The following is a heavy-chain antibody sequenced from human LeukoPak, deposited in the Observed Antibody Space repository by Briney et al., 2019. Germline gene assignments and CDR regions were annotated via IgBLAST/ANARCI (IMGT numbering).Heavy chain of an antibody. CDR3: AKESRIQKLLRDSDS. Sequence: AGTSLRLSCAASGFTFSSYGMHWVRQAPGKGLEWVAVISYDGTDKYYADSVEGRFTISRDNSKNTLYLEMNSLRVEDTAVYYCAKESRIQKLLRDSDSWGQGTLVTVSS. J-gene: IGHJ4*02. D-gene: IGHD5-18*01. V-gene: IGHV3-30*18. CDR1: GFTFSSYG. CDR2: ISYDGTDK.